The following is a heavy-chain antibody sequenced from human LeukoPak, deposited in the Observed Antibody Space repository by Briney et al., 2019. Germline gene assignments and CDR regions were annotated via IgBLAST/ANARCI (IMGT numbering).Heavy chain of an antibody. D-gene: IGHD6-13*01. CDR1: GFTFSSNW. V-gene: IGHV3-7*01. CDR2: IKQDGSEK. J-gene: IGHJ1*01. Sequence: GGSLRLSCAASGFTFSSNWMSWVRQAPGKGLEWVANIKQDGSEKYYVDSVKGRFTISRDNAKNSLYLQMNSLRAEDTAVYYCARDPPLITAAGSRYFQHWGQGTLVIVSS. CDR3: ARDPPLITAAGSRYFQH.